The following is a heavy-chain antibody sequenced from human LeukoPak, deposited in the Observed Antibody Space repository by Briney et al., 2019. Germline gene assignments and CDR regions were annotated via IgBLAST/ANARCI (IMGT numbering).Heavy chain of an antibody. D-gene: IGHD1-26*01. CDR3: AKGRGSPYYFEY. CDR2: ISGSGAST. Sequence: GGSLRLSCAASGFTFSSFAMTWVRQAPGKGLEWVSAISGSGASTYYADSVKGRFTISRDNSKDTLYLQMNSLRAEDTAVYYCAKGRGSPYYFEYWGQGTLVTVSS. CDR1: GFTFSSFA. J-gene: IGHJ4*02. V-gene: IGHV3-23*01.